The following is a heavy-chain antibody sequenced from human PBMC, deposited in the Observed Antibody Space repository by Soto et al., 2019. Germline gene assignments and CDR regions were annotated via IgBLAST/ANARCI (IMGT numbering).Heavy chain of an antibody. V-gene: IGHV1-2*04. D-gene: IGHD3-10*01. CDR2: INPNSGGT. J-gene: IGHJ6*02. CDR3: ARERITMVRGLSYGMDV. CDR1: GYTFTGYY. Sequence: ASVKVSCKASGYTFTGYYMHWVRQAPGQGLEWMGWINPNSGGTNYAQKFQGWVTMTRDTSISTAYMELSRLRSDDTAVYYCARERITMVRGLSYGMDVWGQGTTVTAP.